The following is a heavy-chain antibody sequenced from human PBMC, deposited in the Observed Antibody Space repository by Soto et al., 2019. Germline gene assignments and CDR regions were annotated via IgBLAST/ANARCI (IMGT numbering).Heavy chain of an antibody. CDR3: ARLSGVVVGDY. Sequence: QVQLMQSGVEVKKPGASVKVSCKGSGYTFTDHGISWVRQAPGQGLEWMGWIIPNNGNTKNAPKFQGRVTMTTDTSTSTAYMERRRLRSDDTAVYYCARLSGVVVGDYWGQGTLVTVSS. V-gene: IGHV1-18*01. D-gene: IGHD2-15*01. CDR1: GYTFTDHG. CDR2: IIPNNGNT. J-gene: IGHJ4*02.